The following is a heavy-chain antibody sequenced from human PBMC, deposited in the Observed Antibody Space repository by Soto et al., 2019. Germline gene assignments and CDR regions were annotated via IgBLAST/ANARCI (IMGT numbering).Heavy chain of an antibody. V-gene: IGHV1-69*01. CDR3: AGDVVVVAAIPYYYGMDV. CDR2: IIPIFGTA. CDR1: GGTFSSYA. Sequence: QVQLVQSGAEVKKPGSSVKVSCKASGGTFSSYAISWVRQAPGQGLEWMGGIIPIFGTANYAQKFQGRVTITADESTSEAYMELSSLRSEDTAVYYCAGDVVVVAAIPYYYGMDVWGQGTTVTVSS. D-gene: IGHD2-15*01. J-gene: IGHJ6*02.